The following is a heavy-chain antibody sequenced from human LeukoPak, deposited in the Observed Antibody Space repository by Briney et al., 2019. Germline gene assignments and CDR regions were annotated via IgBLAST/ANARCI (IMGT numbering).Heavy chain of an antibody. J-gene: IGHJ6*03. D-gene: IGHD3-10*01. CDR1: GYTFTGYY. CDR3: ARGVSGSGRLYFYYYMDV. V-gene: IGHV1-2*02. CDR2: INPNSGGT. Sequence: ASVKVSCKASGYTFTGYYMHWVRQAPGQGLEWMGWINPNSGGTNYAQKFQGRVTMTRDTSISTAYMELSRLRSDDTAVYYCARGVSGSGRLYFYYYMDVWGKGTTVTVSS.